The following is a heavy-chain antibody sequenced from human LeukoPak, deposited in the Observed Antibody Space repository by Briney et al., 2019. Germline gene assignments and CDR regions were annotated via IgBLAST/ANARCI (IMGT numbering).Heavy chain of an antibody. D-gene: IGHD6-13*01. Sequence: GGSVRVSCSASGFTFSSYGMHGVRQARGKGLEGVAVISYDGSNKYYADSVKSRFTLSRDNSRSTLYLHMNSLRAENTAVYYCAQGPTPYSSSWYYNWFDPWGQGTLVTVSS. CDR2: ISYDGSNK. J-gene: IGHJ5*02. CDR1: GFTFSSYG. V-gene: IGHV3-30*18. CDR3: AQGPTPYSSSWYYNWFDP.